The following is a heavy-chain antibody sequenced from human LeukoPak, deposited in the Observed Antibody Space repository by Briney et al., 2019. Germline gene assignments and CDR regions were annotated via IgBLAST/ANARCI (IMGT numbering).Heavy chain of an antibody. J-gene: IGHJ4*02. CDR2: TRNKANSYTT. D-gene: IGHD1-26*01. CDR1: GFTFSNYW. CDR3: VKRGILGSVY. Sequence: PGGSLRLSCAASGFTFSNYWMSWVRQAPGKGLEWVGRTRNKANSYTTEYDASVKSRFTISRDDSKTSLYLQMNSLKTEDTAVYYCVKRGILGSVYWGQGTLVTVSS. V-gene: IGHV3-72*01.